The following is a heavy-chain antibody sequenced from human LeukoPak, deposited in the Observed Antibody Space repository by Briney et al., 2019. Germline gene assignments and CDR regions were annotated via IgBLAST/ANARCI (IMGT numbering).Heavy chain of an antibody. CDR3: VKTSSSSWAYYYYGMDV. D-gene: IGHD6-13*01. Sequence: GGPLRLSCAASGFTFSSYAMYWVRQAPGKGLEYVSAISSNGGTTYYADSVKARFTISRDNSKSTLYLQMSGLRAEDTALYYCVKTSSSSWAYYYYGMDVWGKGTTVTVSS. CDR2: ISSNGGTT. V-gene: IGHV3-64D*06. J-gene: IGHJ6*04. CDR1: GFTFSSYA.